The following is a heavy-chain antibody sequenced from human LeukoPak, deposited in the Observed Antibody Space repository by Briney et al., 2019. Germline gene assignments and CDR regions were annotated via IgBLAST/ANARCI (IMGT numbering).Heavy chain of an antibody. CDR1: GFTFSSYG. V-gene: IGHV3-30*02. J-gene: IGHJ4*02. Sequence: PGGSLRLSCAASGFTFSSYGMHWVRQAPGKGLEWVAFIRYDGSNKYYADSVKGRFTISRDNSKNTLYLQMNSLRAEDTAVYYCAKARAGRDTAMVCYDYWAREPWSPSPQ. CDR3: AKARAGRDTAMVCYDY. CDR2: IRYDGSNK. D-gene: IGHD5-18*01.